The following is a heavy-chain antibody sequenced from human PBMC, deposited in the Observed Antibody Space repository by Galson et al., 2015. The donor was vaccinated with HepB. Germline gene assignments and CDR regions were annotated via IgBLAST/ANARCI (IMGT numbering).Heavy chain of an antibody. CDR3: AKDWPGTGKVVAGHEGPFDY. J-gene: IGHJ4*02. CDR2: VSESGGST. V-gene: IGHV3-23*01. CDR1: GFTFSSFA. Sequence: SLRLSCAASGFTFSSFAMSWVRQAPGKGLEWVSAVSESGGSTYYADSVKGRFTISRDNSKNALYLQMNSLRAEDTAVYYCAKDWPGTGKVVAGHEGPFDYWGQGAPVTVSS. D-gene: IGHD3-22*01.